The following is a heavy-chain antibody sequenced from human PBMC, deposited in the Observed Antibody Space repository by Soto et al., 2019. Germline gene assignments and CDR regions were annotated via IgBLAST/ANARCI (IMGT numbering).Heavy chain of an antibody. CDR2: IYPGDSGT. CDR1: GYSFTSYW. V-gene: IGHV5-51*01. D-gene: IGHD3-10*01. J-gene: IGHJ4*02. CDR3: ARPGRWLQSGFDY. Sequence: GESLKISCKGSGYSFTSYWIGWVRQMPGKGLEWMGIIYPGDSGTRYSPSFQGQVTISADKSISTAYLQWSSLKASDTAMYYCARPGRWLQSGFDYWGQGTLVTVSS.